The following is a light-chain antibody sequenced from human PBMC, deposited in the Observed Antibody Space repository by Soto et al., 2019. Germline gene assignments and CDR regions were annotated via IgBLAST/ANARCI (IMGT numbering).Light chain of an antibody. J-gene: IGKJ1*01. CDR3: QQYDSYSWT. V-gene: IGKV1-5*01. CDR1: QSVSNW. Sequence: DIQMTQSPSTLSASVGERVTITCRASQSVSNWLAWYQQKPGKAHNLLIYDVSSLESGVPSRFSGSGSGTEFILAISSLQPDDFATYYCQQYDSYSWTFGQGTKVDIK. CDR2: DVS.